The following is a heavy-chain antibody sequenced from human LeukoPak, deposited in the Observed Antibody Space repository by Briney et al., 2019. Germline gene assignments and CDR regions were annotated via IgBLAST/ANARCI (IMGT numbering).Heavy chain of an antibody. V-gene: IGHV3-30*01. D-gene: IGHD6-6*01. J-gene: IGHJ4*02. CDR3: ARWGGYSSSSTYYFDY. Sequence: GGSLRLSCAASGFTFSGYAMHWVRQAPGKGLEWVAVISYDGSNKYYADSVKGRFTISRANSKNTLYLKMNSLRAEDTAVYYCARWGGYSSSSTYYFDYWGQGTLVTVSS. CDR1: GFTFSGYA. CDR2: ISYDGSNK.